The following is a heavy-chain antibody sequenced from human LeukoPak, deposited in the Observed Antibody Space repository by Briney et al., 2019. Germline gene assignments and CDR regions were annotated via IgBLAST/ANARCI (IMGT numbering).Heavy chain of an antibody. CDR1: GFTFSISS. D-gene: IGHD2-2*01. Sequence: QAGGPLRLSCAASGFTFSISSMSWVRQAPGKGLEWVSALTGSGGSTYYADSVKGRFTISRDNSKKTLFLQMNSLRAEDTAVYYCAKDLAPAAYWGQGTLVTVSS. J-gene: IGHJ4*02. CDR2: LTGSGGST. CDR3: AKDLAPAAY. V-gene: IGHV3-23*01.